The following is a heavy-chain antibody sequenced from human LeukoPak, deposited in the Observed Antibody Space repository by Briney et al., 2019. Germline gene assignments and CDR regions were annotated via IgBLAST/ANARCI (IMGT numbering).Heavy chain of an antibody. D-gene: IGHD3-10*01. CDR2: IYYSGST. V-gene: IGHV4-59*08. J-gene: IGHJ4*02. CDR3: ARHGPYVYDSGSYYIVGSYFDY. CDR1: GGSISSYY. Sequence: SETLSLTCTVSGGSISSYYWSWIRQPPGKGLEWIGYIYYSGSTNYNPSLKSRVTLSVDTSKNQFSLKLSSVTAADTAVYYCARHGPYVYDSGSYYIVGSYFDYWGQGTLVTVSS.